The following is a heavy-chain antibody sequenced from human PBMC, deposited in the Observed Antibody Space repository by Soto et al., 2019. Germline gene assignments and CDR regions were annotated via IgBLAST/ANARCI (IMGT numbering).Heavy chain of an antibody. D-gene: IGHD2-2*01. J-gene: IGHJ6*02. Sequence: GGSLRVSCAASVFTFSSYAMSWVRQAPGKGLEWVSAISGSGGSTYYADSVKGRFTISRDNSKNTLYLQMNSLRAEDTAVYYCAIVDCSSTSCPDYYYYGMDVWGQGTTVTVSS. CDR2: ISGSGGST. V-gene: IGHV3-23*01. CDR3: AIVDCSSTSCPDYYYYGMDV. CDR1: VFTFSSYA.